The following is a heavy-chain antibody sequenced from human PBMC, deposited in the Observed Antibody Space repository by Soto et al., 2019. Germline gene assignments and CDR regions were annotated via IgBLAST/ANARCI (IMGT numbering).Heavy chain of an antibody. J-gene: IGHJ6*02. CDR3: ARDQHGAGGMDV. CDR1: GYTFTGYY. CDR2: INPSGGGT. Sequence: ASVKVSCKASGYTFTGYYMHWVRQAPGQGLEWMGGINPSGGGTKYAQKFQGRVSMTRDTSISTAYMEVSRLTSDDTAVYYCARDQHGAGGMDVWGQGTKVTVSS. V-gene: IGHV1-2*02. D-gene: IGHD4-17*01.